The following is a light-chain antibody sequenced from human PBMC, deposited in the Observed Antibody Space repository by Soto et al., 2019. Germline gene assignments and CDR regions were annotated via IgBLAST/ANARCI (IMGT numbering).Light chain of an antibody. CDR3: CSSGGSPTYV. Sequence: QSALTQPASVSGSPGQSSTISCTGTSSNVGSYKLVSWYQHHPGKAPKLMIFEFNKRHSGVSNRFSGSKSGNTASLTISGLKVEEEADYYCCSSGGSPTYVFGTGTKLTVL. V-gene: IGLV2-23*02. CDR2: EFN. J-gene: IGLJ1*01. CDR1: SSNVGSYKL.